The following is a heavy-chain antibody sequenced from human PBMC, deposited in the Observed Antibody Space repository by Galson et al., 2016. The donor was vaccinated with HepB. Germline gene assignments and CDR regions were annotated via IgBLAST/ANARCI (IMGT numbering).Heavy chain of an antibody. D-gene: IGHD3-3*01. Sequence: SLRLSCAASGFIVSSNYMSWVRQAPGKGLEWVSVIYSGGSTYYADSVKGRFTISRDNSKNTLYLQMNSLRAEDTAVYYCARATSRSGFHTDDSWGQGTLVTVSS. CDR3: ARATSRSGFHTDDS. J-gene: IGHJ5*01. V-gene: IGHV3-53*01. CDR2: IYSGGST. CDR1: GFIVSSNY.